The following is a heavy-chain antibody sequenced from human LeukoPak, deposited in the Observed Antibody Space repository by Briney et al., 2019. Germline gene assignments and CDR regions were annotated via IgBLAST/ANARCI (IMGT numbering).Heavy chain of an antibody. CDR1: GFTFSSYS. J-gene: IGHJ4*02. Sequence: GGSLRLSCAASGFTFSSYSMNWVRQAPGKGLEWVSSISSSSSYIYYADSVKGRFTISRDNAKNSLYLQMNSLRAEDTAVYYCARDNGGIAAAGTPYWGQGTLVTVSS. D-gene: IGHD6-13*01. CDR3: ARDNGGIAAAGTPY. CDR2: ISSSSSYI. V-gene: IGHV3-21*01.